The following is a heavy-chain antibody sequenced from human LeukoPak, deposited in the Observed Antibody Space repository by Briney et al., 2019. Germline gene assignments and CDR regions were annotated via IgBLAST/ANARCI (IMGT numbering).Heavy chain of an antibody. D-gene: IGHD2-21*02. Sequence: GGSLRLSCAASGFTFSGYALHWVRQAPGKGLEWVAVISYDGSNKYYPDSVKGRFTISRDNSKNTVYLQMNSLRAEDTAVYYCARDSLPYCGGDCHADWWGQGTLVTVSS. J-gene: IGHJ4*02. CDR1: GFTFSGYA. CDR3: ARDSLPYCGGDCHADW. V-gene: IGHV3-30*01. CDR2: ISYDGSNK.